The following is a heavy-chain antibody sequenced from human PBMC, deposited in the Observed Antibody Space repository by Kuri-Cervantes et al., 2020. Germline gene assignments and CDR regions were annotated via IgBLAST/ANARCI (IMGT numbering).Heavy chain of an antibody. J-gene: IGHJ4*02. Sequence: GESLKISCAASGFTFSSYGMHWVRQAPGKGLEWVAVISYDGSNKYYADSVKGRFTISRDNSKNTLYLQMNSLRAEGTAVYYCARSNIAAAGTNFDYWGQGTLVTVSS. D-gene: IGHD6-13*01. CDR3: ARSNIAAAGTNFDY. V-gene: IGHV3-30*03. CDR2: ISYDGSNK. CDR1: GFTFSSYG.